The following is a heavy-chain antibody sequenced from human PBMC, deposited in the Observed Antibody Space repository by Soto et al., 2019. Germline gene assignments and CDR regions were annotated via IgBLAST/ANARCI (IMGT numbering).Heavy chain of an antibody. CDR3: TRGAYYDSSGLVADV. D-gene: IGHD3-22*01. CDR1: GYRFSGSW. CDR2: IYPDDSDI. V-gene: IGHV5-51*01. J-gene: IGHJ3*01. Sequence: PGESLKISCEASGYRFSGSWIGWVRQRPGKGLEWMGIIYPDDSDIRYSPSFQGQVTISADKSLTAVFLHWGSLKASDTAIYYCTRGAYYDSSGLVADVRGPGTLVGVSS.